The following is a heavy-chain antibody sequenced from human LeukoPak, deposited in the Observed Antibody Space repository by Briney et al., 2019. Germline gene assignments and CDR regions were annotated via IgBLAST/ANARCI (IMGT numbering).Heavy chain of an antibody. CDR1: GFSYDTYA. J-gene: IGHJ3*01. V-gene: IGHV3-30-3*01. CDR3: ARGGIAGLRGGFGA. Sequence: PGGALRLSCGASGFSYDTYAMHWVRQVPGKGLEWVAVISSDGSNKYYADSEKGRFTISRDNSRNILDLQMNSLKPEDTALYYRARGGIAGLRGGFGAWGQGTMVIVSS. D-gene: IGHD3-3*01. CDR2: ISSDGSNK.